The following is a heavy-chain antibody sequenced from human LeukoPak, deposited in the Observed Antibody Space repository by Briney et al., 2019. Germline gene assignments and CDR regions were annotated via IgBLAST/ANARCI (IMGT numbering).Heavy chain of an antibody. Sequence: PSETLSLTCTVSGGSLSSSSYYWGWIRQPPGKGLEWIGSIYYGGSTFYNPSLKSRVTISVDTSQNQFSLRLSSVTAADTAVYYCAREWFGEILGYYHGMDVWGQGTTVTVSS. CDR2: IYYGGST. J-gene: IGHJ6*02. V-gene: IGHV4-39*02. D-gene: IGHD3-10*01. CDR1: GGSLSSSSYY. CDR3: AREWFGEILGYYHGMDV.